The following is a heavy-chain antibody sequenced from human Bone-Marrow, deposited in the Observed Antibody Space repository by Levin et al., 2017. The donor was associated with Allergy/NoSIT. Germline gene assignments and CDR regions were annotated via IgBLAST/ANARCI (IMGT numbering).Heavy chain of an antibody. CDR2: IRYDGNDK. V-gene: IGHV3-33*01. CDR1: GFTFINYG. Sequence: GGSLRLSCAASGFTFINYGYYWVRQAPGKGLEWVALIRYDGNDKYYADSVKGRFTISRDTSKSTVYLQMNSLRVEDTAVYYCARLGGGWAIDYWGQGALVTVSS. D-gene: IGHD6-19*01. J-gene: IGHJ4*02. CDR3: ARLGGGWAIDY.